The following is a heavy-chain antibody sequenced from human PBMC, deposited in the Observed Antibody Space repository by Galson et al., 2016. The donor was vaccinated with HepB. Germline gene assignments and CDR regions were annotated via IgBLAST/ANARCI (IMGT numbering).Heavy chain of an antibody. D-gene: IGHD2/OR15-2a*01. V-gene: IGHV1-3*01. CDR1: GYTFTTYA. CDR2: INAGNGNT. CDR3: ATNSNGNHFYYGLDV. Sequence: SVKVSCKASGYTFTTYAMHWVRQAPGQRLEWMGWINAGNGNTKYSQKFQDRVTITWDTSASTAYMELSSLRSEDTAVFYCATNSNGNHFYYGLDVWGQGTTVTVSS. J-gene: IGHJ6*02.